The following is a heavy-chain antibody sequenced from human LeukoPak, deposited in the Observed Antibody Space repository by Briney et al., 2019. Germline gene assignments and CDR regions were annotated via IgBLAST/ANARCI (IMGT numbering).Heavy chain of an antibody. CDR3: AKISINTPLYTSGWSNGELAFDI. V-gene: IGHV3-23*01. D-gene: IGHD6-19*01. CDR2: INGSGGGT. Sequence: GGSLRLSCAASAFTFSSYAMSWVRQAPGKGLEWVSTINGSGGGTYYADSVKGRFTISRDNSKHTLYLQMNGLRAEDTAVYYCAKISINTPLYTSGWSNGELAFDIWGQGTMVTVSS. J-gene: IGHJ3*02. CDR1: AFTFSSYA.